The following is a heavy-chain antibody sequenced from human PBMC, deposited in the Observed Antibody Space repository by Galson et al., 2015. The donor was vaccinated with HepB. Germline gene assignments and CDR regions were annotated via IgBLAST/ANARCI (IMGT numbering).Heavy chain of an antibody. CDR3: ARQVDVLLWFGELLKYGMDV. D-gene: IGHD3-10*01. CDR1: GFTFSDYY. V-gene: IGHV3-11*06. Sequence: SLRLSCAASGFTFSDYYMSWIRQAPGKGLEWVSYISSSSSYTNYADSVKGRFTISRDNAKNSLYLQMNSLRAEDTAVYYCARQVDVLLWFGELLKYGMDVWGQGTTVTVSS. CDR2: ISSSSSYT. J-gene: IGHJ6*02.